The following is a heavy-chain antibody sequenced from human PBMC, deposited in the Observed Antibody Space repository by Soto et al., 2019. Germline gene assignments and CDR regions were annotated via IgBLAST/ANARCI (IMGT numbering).Heavy chain of an antibody. D-gene: IGHD3-22*01. CDR2: FDPEDGET. CDR3: ATVNREWLLRQELKNWYFDL. CDR1: GYTLTELS. Sequence: ASVKVSCKVSGYTLTELSMHWVRQAPGKGLEWMGGFDPEDGETIYAQKLQGRVTMTEDTSTDTAYMELSSLRSEDTAVYYCATVNREWLLRQELKNWYFDLWGRGTLVTVSS. V-gene: IGHV1-24*01. J-gene: IGHJ2*01.